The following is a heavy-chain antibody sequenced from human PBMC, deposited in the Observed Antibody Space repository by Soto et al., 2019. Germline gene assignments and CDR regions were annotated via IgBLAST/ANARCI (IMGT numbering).Heavy chain of an antibody. CDR2: ISAYNGNT. V-gene: IGHV1-18*01. J-gene: IGHJ4*02. D-gene: IGHD2-8*01. CDR3: ARYGDIVLMVYAEFDY. CDR1: GYTFTSYG. Sequence: GASVKVSCKASGYTFTSYGISWVRQAPGQGLEWMGWISAYNGNTNYAQKLQGRVTMTTDTSTSTAYMELRSLRSDDTAVYYCARYGDIVLMVYAEFDYWGQGTPVTVSS.